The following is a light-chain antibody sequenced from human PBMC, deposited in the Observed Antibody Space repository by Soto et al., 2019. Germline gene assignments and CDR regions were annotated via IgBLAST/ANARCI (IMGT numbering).Light chain of an antibody. Sequence: EIVLTQSPGTLSLSPGERATLSCRASQSVSNNYLAWYQQKPGQAPRLLIYGASSRATGVPDRFSGSGSGTEFTLTIGRLEPEDFAVYYCQQYGSSPPTFGQGTKLEIK. V-gene: IGKV3-20*01. J-gene: IGKJ2*01. CDR2: GAS. CDR3: QQYGSSPPT. CDR1: QSVSNNY.